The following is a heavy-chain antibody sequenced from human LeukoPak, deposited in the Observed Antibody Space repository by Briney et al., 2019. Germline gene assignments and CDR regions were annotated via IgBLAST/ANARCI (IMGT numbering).Heavy chain of an antibody. J-gene: IGHJ6*03. CDR3: ARVVREIYYYYYMDV. CDR1: GYTFTSYG. Sequence: ASVRVSCKASGYTFTSYGISWVRQAPGQGLEWMGWISAYNGNTNYAQKLQGRVTMTTDTSTSTAYMELRSLRSDDTAVYYCARVVREIYYYYYMDVWGKGTTVTISS. CDR2: ISAYNGNT. D-gene: IGHD3-10*01. V-gene: IGHV1-18*01.